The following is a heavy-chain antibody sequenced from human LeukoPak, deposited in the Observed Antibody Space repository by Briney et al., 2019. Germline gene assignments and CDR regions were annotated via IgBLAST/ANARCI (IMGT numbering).Heavy chain of an antibody. CDR1: GGSISSSSYY. D-gene: IGHD3-3*01. CDR2: IYYSGST. J-gene: IGHJ4*02. V-gene: IGHV4-39*07. Sequence: PSETLSLTCTVSGGSISSSSYYWGWIRQPPGKGLEWIGSIYYSGSTYYNPSLKSRVTISVDMSKNQFSLRLSSVTAADTAVYYCATNDFWSGHFDYWGQGTLVTVSS. CDR3: ATNDFWSGHFDY.